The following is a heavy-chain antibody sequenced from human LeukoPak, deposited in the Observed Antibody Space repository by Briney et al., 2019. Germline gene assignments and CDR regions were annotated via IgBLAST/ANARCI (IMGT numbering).Heavy chain of an antibody. J-gene: IGHJ4*02. CDR3: TTEGYDILTGYFFDY. CDR2: IKSKTDGGTT. CDR1: GFTFSNAW. D-gene: IGHD3-9*01. V-gene: IGHV3-15*01. Sequence: PGGSLRLSCAASGFTFSNAWMSWVRQAPGKGLEWVGRIKSKTDGGTTDYAAPVKGRFTISRDDSKNTLYLQMNSLKTEDTAVYYCTTEGYDILTGYFFDYWGQGTLVTVSS.